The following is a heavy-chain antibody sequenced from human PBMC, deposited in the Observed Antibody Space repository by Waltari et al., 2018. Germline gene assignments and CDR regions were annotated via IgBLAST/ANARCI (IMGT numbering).Heavy chain of an antibody. CDR3: ARSGGGTTTFGVAE. D-gene: IGHD3-3*01. CDR2: INPNGGDT. Sequence: QVQLVQSGAEVKKSGASVKVSCKASGYTFTDFFIHWVRQAPGQGLEWMGRINPNGGDTSDAQGLRGRVTMTGDTSITTAYMELTGLRSDDTAIDYCARSGGGTTTFGVAEWGQGSLVTVSS. J-gene: IGHJ4*02. CDR1: GYTFTDFF. V-gene: IGHV1-2*06.